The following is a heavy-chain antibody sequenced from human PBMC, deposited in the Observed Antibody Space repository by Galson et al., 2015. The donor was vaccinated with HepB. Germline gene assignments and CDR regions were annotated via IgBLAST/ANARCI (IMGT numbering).Heavy chain of an antibody. Sequence: ETLSLTCTVSGGSISSYSWSWIRQPPGKGLEWIGYIYYSGSTNYNPSLKSRVTISVDTSKNQFSLKLSSVTAADTAVYYCARLPGNSGSYLWGQGTLVTVSS. CDR2: IYYSGST. J-gene: IGHJ5*02. V-gene: IGHV4-59*01. D-gene: IGHD1-26*01. CDR3: ARLPGNSGSYL. CDR1: GGSISSYS.